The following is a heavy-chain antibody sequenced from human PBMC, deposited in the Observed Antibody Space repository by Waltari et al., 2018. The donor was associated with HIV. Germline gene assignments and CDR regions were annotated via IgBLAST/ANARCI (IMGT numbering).Heavy chain of an antibody. CDR2: IYTSGST. CDR1: GGSVSSYY. V-gene: IGHV4-4*07. Sequence: QVQLQESGPGLVKPSETLSLTCNVSGGSVSSYYWSWIRQPAGKGLEYIGRIYTSGSTNYNPSLKGRVTMSLDTSKNQFSLKLTFVTAADTAMYYCARVDSRGWLGAFDIWGQGTMVTVSS. D-gene: IGHD6-19*01. J-gene: IGHJ3*02. CDR3: ARVDSRGWLGAFDI.